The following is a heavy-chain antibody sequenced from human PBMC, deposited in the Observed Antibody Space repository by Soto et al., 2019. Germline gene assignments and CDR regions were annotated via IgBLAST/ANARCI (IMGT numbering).Heavy chain of an antibody. V-gene: IGHV3-30*18. Sequence: GGSLRLSCAASGFTFSSYGMHWVRQAPGKGLEWVAVISYDGSNKYYADSVKGRFTISRDNSKNTLYLQMNSLRAEDTAVYYCAKSRSIAARLSPFDYWGQGTLVTVSS. J-gene: IGHJ4*02. CDR2: ISYDGSNK. CDR1: GFTFSSYG. D-gene: IGHD6-6*01. CDR3: AKSRSIAARLSPFDY.